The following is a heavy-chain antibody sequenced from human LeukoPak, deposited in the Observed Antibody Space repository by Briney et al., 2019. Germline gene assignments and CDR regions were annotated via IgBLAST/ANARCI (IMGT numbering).Heavy chain of an antibody. D-gene: IGHD2-2*01. V-gene: IGHV4-39*01. CDR2: IYSSGSP. J-gene: IGHJ3*02. CDR1: GGSISSSSFY. Sequence: PSETLSLTCTVSGGSISSSSFYWGWIRQPPGKGLEWIGSIYSSGSPYYNSSLKSRVTISVDTSKNHFSLILNSVTAADSAVYYCARHGLYCVTTSCFFSAFDESDAFDIWGQGTMVTVSS. CDR3: ARHGLYCVTTSCFFSAFDESDAFDI.